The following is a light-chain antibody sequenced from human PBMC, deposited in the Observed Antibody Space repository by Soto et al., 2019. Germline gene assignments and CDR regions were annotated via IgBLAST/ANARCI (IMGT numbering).Light chain of an antibody. Sequence: EVVMTQSPATLSVSPGERATLSCRASESVNINVAWYQQKPGQAPRLLIFGASTRATGTPARFSGSGSGTEFTLTINSLQSEDFGVYHCHQYDILSSFGGGTKVDIK. CDR1: ESVNIN. J-gene: IGKJ4*01. CDR3: HQYDILSS. V-gene: IGKV3-15*01. CDR2: GAS.